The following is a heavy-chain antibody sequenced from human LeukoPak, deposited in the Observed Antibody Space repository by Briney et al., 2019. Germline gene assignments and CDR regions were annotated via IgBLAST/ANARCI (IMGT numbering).Heavy chain of an antibody. J-gene: IGHJ4*02. V-gene: IGHV1-2*02. D-gene: IGHD6-19*01. CDR1: GYTFTGYY. CDR3: ARNRGYSSGWYVY. Sequence: ASVKVSRKASGYTFTGYYMHWVRQAPGQGLEWMGWINPNSGGTNYAQKFQGRVTMTRDTSISTAYMELSRLRSDDTAVYYCARNRGYSSGWYVYWGQGTLVTVSS. CDR2: INPNSGGT.